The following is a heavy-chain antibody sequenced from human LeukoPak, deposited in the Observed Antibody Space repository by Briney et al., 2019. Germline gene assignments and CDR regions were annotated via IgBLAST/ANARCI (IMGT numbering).Heavy chain of an antibody. J-gene: IGHJ4*02. D-gene: IGHD3-9*01. V-gene: IGHV1-18*01. Sequence: GASVKVSCKASGYTFTSYGISWVRQAPGQGLEWMGWISAYNGNTNYAQKLQGRVIMTTDTSTTTAYMELRSLRSDDTAVYFCARGDDILSGYFRGFDSWGQGTLVTVSS. CDR2: ISAYNGNT. CDR1: GYTFTSYG. CDR3: ARGDDILSGYFRGFDS.